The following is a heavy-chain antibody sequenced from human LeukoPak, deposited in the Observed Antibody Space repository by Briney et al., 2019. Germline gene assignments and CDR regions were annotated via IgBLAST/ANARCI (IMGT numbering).Heavy chain of an antibody. CDR3: ARGGGYYPLDY. V-gene: IGHV4-59*07. Sequence: PSDTLSLTCSVSGGSFRSNYWSWIRQPPGKELVWIGYNYFSGNTNYNPSLKSRVTMAVDTSKDQFSLKVSSVTAADTAVYYCARGGGYYPLDYWGQGTLVTVPS. CDR1: GGSFRSNY. CDR2: NYFSGNT. J-gene: IGHJ4*02. D-gene: IGHD3-3*01.